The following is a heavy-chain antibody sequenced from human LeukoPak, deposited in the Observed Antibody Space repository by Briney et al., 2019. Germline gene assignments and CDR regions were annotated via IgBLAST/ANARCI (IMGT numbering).Heavy chain of an antibody. V-gene: IGHV3-23*01. CDR1: GFTFNLYG. CDR3: AKLGTYWYFDV. J-gene: IGHJ2*01. Sequence: GGSLRLSCAASGFTFNLYGMTWVRQAPGKGLEWVSGISGSAVDTYYADSVKGRFTISRDNSKNELFLQMNNLRAEDTAVYFRAKLGTYWYFDVWGRGTLVTVSS. CDR2: ISGSAVDT. D-gene: IGHD3-16*01.